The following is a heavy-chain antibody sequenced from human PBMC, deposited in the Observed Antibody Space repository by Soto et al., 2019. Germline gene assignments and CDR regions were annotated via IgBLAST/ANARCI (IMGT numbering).Heavy chain of an antibody. J-gene: IGHJ5*02. CDR2: IYYSGST. D-gene: IGHD3-22*01. CDR3: ARVDSSGHYQNWFDP. CDR1: GGSMSVYY. V-gene: IGHV4-59*01. Sequence: PSDTLSLTWTVSGGSMSVYYWTCIRQPPGKGLEWIGYIYYSGSTNYNPSLKSRVTISVDTSKNQFSLKLSSVTAADTAVYYCARVDSSGHYQNWFDPWGQGSLVTVSS.